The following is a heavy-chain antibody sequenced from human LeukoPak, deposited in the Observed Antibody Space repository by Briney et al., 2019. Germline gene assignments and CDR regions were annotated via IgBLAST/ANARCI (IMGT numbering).Heavy chain of an antibody. D-gene: IGHD5-12*01. CDR3: VRDGGVSGYDLLDY. CDR2: INQDGSKE. V-gene: IGHV3-7*01. CDR1: GFTLSNYW. J-gene: IGHJ4*02. Sequence: GGSLRLSCAASGFTLSNYWMAWVRQAPGKELEGVAHINQDGSKEHYMDSVKARFTSSRDNAKNSLSLQMNSLRAEDTAVYYCVRDGGVSGYDLLDYWGQGTLVTVSS.